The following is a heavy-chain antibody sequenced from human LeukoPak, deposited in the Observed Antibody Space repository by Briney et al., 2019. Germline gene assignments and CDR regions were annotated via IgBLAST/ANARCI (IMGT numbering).Heavy chain of an antibody. CDR1: GFSLSTSGMR. D-gene: IGHD2-15*01. J-gene: IGHJ4*02. CDR3: ARMVSAYCSGGSCYGFDY. Sequence: QTLSLTCTFSGFSLSTSGMRVSWIRQPPGKALEWLARIDWDDDKFYSTSLKTRLTISKDTSKNQVVLTMTNMDPVDTATHYCARMVSAYCSGGSCYGFDYWGQGTLVTVSS. V-gene: IGHV2-70*04. CDR2: IDWDDDK.